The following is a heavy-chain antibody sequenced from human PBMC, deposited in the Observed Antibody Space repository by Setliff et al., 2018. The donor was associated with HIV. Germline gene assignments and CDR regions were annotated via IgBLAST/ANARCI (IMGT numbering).Heavy chain of an antibody. V-gene: IGHV4-31*03. J-gene: IGHJ3*02. D-gene: IGHD3-22*01. CDR1: GGSISSSGNY. CDR3: ARYYYYDSSGSPTRRAFDI. Sequence: SETLSLTCTVSGGSISSSGNYWTWIRQRPGKGLEWIGYIYYTGSTYYNPSLKSRVTISVDTSKNQFSLKLSSVTAADTAVYYCARYYYYDSSGSPTRRAFDIWGQGTMVTVSS. CDR2: IYYTGST.